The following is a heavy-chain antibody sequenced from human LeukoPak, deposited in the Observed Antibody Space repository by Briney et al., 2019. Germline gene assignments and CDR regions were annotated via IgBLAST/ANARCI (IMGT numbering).Heavy chain of an antibody. CDR2: ISAYNGNT. CDR1: GYTFTSYG. Sequence: ASVKVSCKASGYTFTSYGISWVRQAPGQGLEWMGWISAYNGNTNYAQKLQGRVTMTTDTSTSTAYMELRSLRSDDTAAYYCARDFEYSGYDHFDYWGQGTLVTVSS. CDR3: ARDFEYSGYDHFDY. V-gene: IGHV1-18*01. J-gene: IGHJ4*02. D-gene: IGHD5-12*01.